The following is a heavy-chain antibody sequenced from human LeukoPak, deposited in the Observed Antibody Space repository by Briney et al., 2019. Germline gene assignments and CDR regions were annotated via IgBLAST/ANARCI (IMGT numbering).Heavy chain of an antibody. CDR1: GYSISSGFY. CDR2: IYHSGST. V-gene: IGHV4-38-2*02. J-gene: IGHJ6*03. Sequence: SETLSLTCTVSGYSISSGFYRGWIRQPPGKGLECIGSIYHSGSTYYNPSLKSRVTISVDTSKNQFSLKLSSVTAADTAVYYCARHGRSDYYFYMDVWGKGTTVTISS. CDR3: ARHGRSDYYFYMDV. D-gene: IGHD1-14*01.